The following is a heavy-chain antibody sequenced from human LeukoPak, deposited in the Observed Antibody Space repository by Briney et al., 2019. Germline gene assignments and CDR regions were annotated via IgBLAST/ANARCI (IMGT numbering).Heavy chain of an antibody. D-gene: IGHD1-26*01. CDR1: GGSITSGNYF. J-gene: IGHJ3*01. CDR3: TRDGRRGTFGDAFDL. V-gene: IGHV4-61*02. CDR2: TTPSGST. Sequence: SQALSLTCTVSGGSITSGNYFWSWIRQPAGKGLEWIGRTTPSGSTNYNPSLKSRVTISVDTSNNQFSLRLSSVTAADTAVYYCTRDGRRGTFGDAFDLWGQGTIITVSS.